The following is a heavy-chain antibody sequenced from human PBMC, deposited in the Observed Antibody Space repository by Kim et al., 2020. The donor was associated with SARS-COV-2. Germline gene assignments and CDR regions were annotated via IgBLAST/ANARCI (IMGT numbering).Heavy chain of an antibody. CDR2: IYYSGST. CDR3: ATGPTRNYFDY. Sequence: SETLSLNCTVSSGSFSYYYWSWVRQPPGKALEWIGYIYYSGSTNYNPSFESRVTIFLDTSKNHFSLKLTSVTAADTAVYYCATGPTRNYFDYWGQGSLV. V-gene: IGHV4-59*13. J-gene: IGHJ4*02. CDR1: SGSFSYYY.